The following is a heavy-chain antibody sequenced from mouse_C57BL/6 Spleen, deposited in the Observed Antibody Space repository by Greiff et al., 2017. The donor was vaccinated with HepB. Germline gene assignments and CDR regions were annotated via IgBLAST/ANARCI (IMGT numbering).Heavy chain of an antibody. Sequence: QVQLQQPGAELVMPGASVKLSCKASGYTFTSYWMHWVKQRPGQGLEWIGEIDPSDSYTNYNQKFKGKSTLTVEKSSSTAYMQLSSLTSEDSAVYYCVVRGFAYWGQGTLVTVSA. CDR3: VVRGFAY. CDR1: GYTFTSYW. CDR2: IDPSDSYT. J-gene: IGHJ3*01. V-gene: IGHV1-69*01.